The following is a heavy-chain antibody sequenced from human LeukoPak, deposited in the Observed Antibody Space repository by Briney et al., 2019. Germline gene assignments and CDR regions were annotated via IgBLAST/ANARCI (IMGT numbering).Heavy chain of an antibody. CDR2: INPNSGGT. CDR3: ARGVSGSYYYYYMDV. V-gene: IGHV1-2*02. D-gene: IGHD1-26*01. J-gene: IGHJ6*03. CDR1: GYTFTGYY. Sequence: ASVKVSCKASGYTFTGYYMHWVRQAPGQGLEWMGWINPNSGGTNYAQKFQGRVTMIRDTSISTAYMELSRLRSDDTAVYYCARGVSGSYYYYYMDVWGKGTTVTVSS.